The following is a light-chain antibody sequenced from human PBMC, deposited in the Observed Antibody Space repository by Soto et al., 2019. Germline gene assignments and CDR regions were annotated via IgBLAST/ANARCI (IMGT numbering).Light chain of an antibody. V-gene: IGKV3D-15*01. CDR2: RAS. CDR1: QSVNSN. CDR3: QQYDTSPRT. Sequence: EAVMTQSPATLSVSPGERVTLSCRASQSVNSNLAWYQQKLGQAPKVLIYRASSRATGIPDRFSGSGSGTDFSLTISRLEPEDFAVYYCQQYDTSPRTFGQGTKVDIK. J-gene: IGKJ1*01.